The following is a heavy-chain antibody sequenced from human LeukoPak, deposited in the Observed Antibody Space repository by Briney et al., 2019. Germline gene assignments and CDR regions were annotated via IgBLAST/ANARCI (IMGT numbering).Heavy chain of an antibody. CDR1: GFTFSSYA. CDR3: ENVALAGHFDY. V-gene: IGHV3-23*01. CDR2: ISGSGGST. D-gene: IGHD3-16*02. Sequence: PGGSLRLSCAASGFTFSSYAMSWVRQAPGKGLEWVSAISGSGGSTYYADSVKGRFTLSRDNSTNTLYMQMTSLRTEDPAVIYCENVALAGHFDYWGRGTLVTVSS. J-gene: IGHJ4*02.